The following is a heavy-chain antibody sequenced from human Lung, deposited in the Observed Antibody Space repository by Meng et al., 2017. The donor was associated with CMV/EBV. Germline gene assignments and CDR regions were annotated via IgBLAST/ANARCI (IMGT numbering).Heavy chain of an antibody. Sequence: SCAASGFTFSSYTMNWVRQAPGKGLEWVSYISSSSSTIYYADSVKGRFTISRDNAKNSLYLQMNSLRAEDTAVYYCARGGGSYSGDDWGQGTLVTVSS. D-gene: IGHD1-26*01. J-gene: IGHJ4*02. CDR2: ISSSSSTI. CDR1: GFTFSSYT. CDR3: ARGGGSYSGDD. V-gene: IGHV3-48*04.